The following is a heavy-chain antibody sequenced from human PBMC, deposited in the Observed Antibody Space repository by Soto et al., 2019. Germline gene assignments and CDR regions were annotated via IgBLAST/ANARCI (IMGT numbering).Heavy chain of an antibody. D-gene: IGHD2-15*01. Sequence: EVQLVETGGGLIQPGGSLRLSCAASGFTVSTNYMSWVRQAPGKGLEWVSIIYSGGSTYYADSVKGRFTISRDNSKNTLYLQMNSLRAEDTAVYYCAREGGGVYCSGGSCYGRHFDYWGQGTLVTVSA. CDR3: AREGGGVYCSGGSCYGRHFDY. CDR2: IYSGGST. J-gene: IGHJ4*02. V-gene: IGHV3-53*02. CDR1: GFTVSTNY.